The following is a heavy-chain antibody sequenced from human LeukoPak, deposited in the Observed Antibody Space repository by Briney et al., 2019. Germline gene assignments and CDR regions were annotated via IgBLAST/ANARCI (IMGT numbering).Heavy chain of an antibody. CDR3: ARAVRPYYYDSSGYSRSWFDP. J-gene: IGHJ5*02. CDR2: IYHSGST. D-gene: IGHD3-22*01. CDR1: GYSISSGYY. Sequence: SETLSLTCTVSGYSISSGYYWGWIRQPPGKGLEWIGSIYHSGSTYYNPSLKSRVTISVDTSKNQFSLKLSSVTAADTAVYYCARAVRPYYYDSSGYSRSWFDPWGQGTLVTVSS. V-gene: IGHV4-38-2*02.